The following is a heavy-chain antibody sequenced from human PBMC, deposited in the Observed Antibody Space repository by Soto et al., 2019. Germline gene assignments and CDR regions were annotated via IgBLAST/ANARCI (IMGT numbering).Heavy chain of an antibody. CDR3: ATEMGATQGPFDN. CDR1: VFPFGANA. J-gene: IGHJ4*02. V-gene: IGHV3-23*01. Sequence: EVQVLESGGGLVQPGGSLRLSCVVSVFPFGANAMSWVRQAPGNGLEWVSGLSNTGRRTSYADSVKGRFNISRDNSENTVYLQMNSLRVEDTAVYYCATEMGATQGPFDNWGQGPLVTVSS. CDR2: LSNTGRRT. D-gene: IGHD1-26*01.